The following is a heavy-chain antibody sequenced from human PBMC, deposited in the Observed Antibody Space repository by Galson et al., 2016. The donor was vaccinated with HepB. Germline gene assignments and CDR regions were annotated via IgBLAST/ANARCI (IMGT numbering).Heavy chain of an antibody. Sequence: CAISGDSVSSIYAAWNWIRQSPSRGLEWLGRTYFTSRWYTDHSESVKGRIDISPDTSKNQFSLIVNSVTPEVTAVYYCARAPRFYGVLRTHGLDAWGQGTTVTVSS. CDR3: ARAPRFYGVLRTHGLDA. J-gene: IGHJ6*02. V-gene: IGHV6-1*01. D-gene: IGHD2-8*01. CDR1: GDSVSSIYAA. CDR2: TYFTSRWYT.